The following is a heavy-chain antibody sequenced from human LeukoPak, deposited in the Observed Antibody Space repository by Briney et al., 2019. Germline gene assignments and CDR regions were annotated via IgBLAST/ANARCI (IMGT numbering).Heavy chain of an antibody. CDR3: ARDRPPRSGPVVVTATDAFDI. Sequence: ASVKVSCKASGGTFSSYAISWVRQAPGQGLEWMGGIIPIFGTANYAQKFQGRVTITADESTGTAYMELSSLRSEDTAVYYCARDRPPRSGPVVVTATDAFDIWGQGTMVTVSS. CDR2: IIPIFGTA. V-gene: IGHV1-69*13. D-gene: IGHD2-21*02. J-gene: IGHJ3*02. CDR1: GGTFSSYA.